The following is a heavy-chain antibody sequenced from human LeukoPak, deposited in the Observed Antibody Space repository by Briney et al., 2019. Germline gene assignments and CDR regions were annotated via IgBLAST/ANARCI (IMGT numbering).Heavy chain of an antibody. J-gene: IGHJ3*02. Sequence: GGSLRLSCAASGFTFDDYGMSWVRQAPGKGLEWVSGINWNGGSTGYADSVKGRFTISRDNAKNSLYLQMNSLRAEDTALYYCATRSGSYDYDAFDIWGRGTMVTVSS. V-gene: IGHV3-20*04. CDR1: GFTFDDYG. CDR3: ATRSGSYDYDAFDI. CDR2: INWNGGST. D-gene: IGHD3-10*01.